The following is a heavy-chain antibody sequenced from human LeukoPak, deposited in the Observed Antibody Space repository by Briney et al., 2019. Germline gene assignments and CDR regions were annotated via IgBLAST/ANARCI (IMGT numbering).Heavy chain of an antibody. V-gene: IGHV3-30*02. Sequence: GGSLRLSCAASGFSVTGYGIHWARQAPGEGREWVATIQWDGSNKYYVDSVKGRFTVSRDNSKNTVYLQMNSLRSEDTAVYYCVRREAVGAMSDFDDWGQGTLVTVSS. D-gene: IGHD1-26*01. CDR3: VRREAVGAMSDFDD. J-gene: IGHJ4*02. CDR1: GFSVTGYG. CDR2: IQWDGSNK.